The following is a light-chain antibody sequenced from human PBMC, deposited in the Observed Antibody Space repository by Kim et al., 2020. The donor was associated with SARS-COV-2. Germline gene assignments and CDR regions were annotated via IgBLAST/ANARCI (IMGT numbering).Light chain of an antibody. CDR3: QQSYTNPLT. CDR2: CI. J-gene: IGKJ4*01. Sequence: DIQMTQSPSSLSASVGDRVTITCRSSQSIGNYLHWYQHKSGKAPKPPDPCCIQFATGVPSRFSGSGSGTDFTLNISSLQTEDFGTYYCQQSYTNPLTFGGGTKVDIK. CDR1: QSIGNY. V-gene: IGKV1-39*01.